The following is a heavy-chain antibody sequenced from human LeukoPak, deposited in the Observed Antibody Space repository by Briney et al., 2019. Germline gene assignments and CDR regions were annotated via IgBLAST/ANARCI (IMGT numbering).Heavy chain of an antibody. CDR2: ISAYNGNT. CDR3: ARDLLELPFDY. J-gene: IGHJ4*02. Sequence: GASVKVSCKASGYTFTSYGISWVRQAPGQGLEWMGWISAYNGNTNYAQKLQGRVTMTRDTSISTAYMELSRLRSDDTAVYYCARDLLELPFDYWGQGTLVTVSS. D-gene: IGHD1-7*01. V-gene: IGHV1-18*01. CDR1: GYTFTSYG.